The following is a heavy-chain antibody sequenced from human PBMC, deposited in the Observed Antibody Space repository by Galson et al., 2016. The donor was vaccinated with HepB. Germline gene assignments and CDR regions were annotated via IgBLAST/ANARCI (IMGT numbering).Heavy chain of an antibody. CDR1: GGSFSGYY. D-gene: IGHD1-26*01. V-gene: IGHV4-34*01. Sequence: SETLSLTCAVYGGSFSGYYWTWIRQPPGKGLEWIGEISHSGSTNYNPSLKSRVTISVDTSKNQFSLKMSSVTAADTAVYYCAASGSYYNWFDPWGQGTLVTVSS. J-gene: IGHJ5*02. CDR2: ISHSGST. CDR3: AASGSYYNWFDP.